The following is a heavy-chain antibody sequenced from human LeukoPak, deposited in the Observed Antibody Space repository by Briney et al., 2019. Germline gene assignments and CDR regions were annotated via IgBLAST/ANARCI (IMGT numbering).Heavy chain of an antibody. Sequence: PGGSLGLSCAASRFTFSSYAMSWVRRAPGKGLEWVSTISGSGGGTYYADSVKGRFTISRDNSKNTLYLQMNSLRAEDTAVYHCAKTMIVVETYYYYGMDVWGQGTTVTVSS. CDR1: RFTFSSYA. CDR2: ISGSGGGT. J-gene: IGHJ6*02. CDR3: AKTMIVVETYYYYGMDV. V-gene: IGHV3-23*01. D-gene: IGHD3-22*01.